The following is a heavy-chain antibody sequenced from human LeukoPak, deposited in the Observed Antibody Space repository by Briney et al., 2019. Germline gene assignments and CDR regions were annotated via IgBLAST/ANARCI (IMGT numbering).Heavy chain of an antibody. J-gene: IGHJ4*02. D-gene: IGHD2-2*02. CDR3: ARGGEVVPAAIGYFGY. Sequence: SETLSLTCTVSGGSISSGDYYWSWIRQPPGKGLEWIGYIYYSGSTYYNPSLKSRVTISVDTSKNQFSLKLSSVTAADTAVYYCARGGEVVPAAIGYFGYWGQGTQVTVSS. CDR2: IYYSGST. CDR1: GGSISSGDYY. V-gene: IGHV4-30-4*01.